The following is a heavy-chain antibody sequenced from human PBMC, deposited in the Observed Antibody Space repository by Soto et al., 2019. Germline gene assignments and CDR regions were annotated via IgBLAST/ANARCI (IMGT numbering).Heavy chain of an antibody. D-gene: IGHD3-16*01. CDR1: GFSLSTSGVG. J-gene: IGHJ5*02. Sequence: QITLKESGPPLVKPTQTLTLTCTFSGFSLSTSGVGVGWIRQPPGKALEWLALIYWDDDKRYSPSLKSRLTITKDTSKNQGVLTMTNMDPVDTATYYCAHSLYDYVWGTNWFDPWGQGTLVTVSS. V-gene: IGHV2-5*02. CDR2: IYWDDDK. CDR3: AHSLYDYVWGTNWFDP.